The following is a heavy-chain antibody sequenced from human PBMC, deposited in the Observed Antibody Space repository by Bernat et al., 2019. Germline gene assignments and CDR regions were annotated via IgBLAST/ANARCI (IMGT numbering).Heavy chain of an antibody. CDR2: INSDGSST. V-gene: IGHV3-74*01. J-gene: IGHJ5*02. CDR1: GFTFSSYW. Sequence: EVQLVESGGGLVKPGGSLRLSCAASGFTFSSYWMHWVREAPGKGLVWVSRINSDGSSTSYADSVKGRFTISRDNAKNTLYLQMNSLRAEDTAVYYCARDGGNYWGWFDPWGQGTLVTVSS. CDR3: ARDGGNYWGWFDP. D-gene: IGHD1-26*01.